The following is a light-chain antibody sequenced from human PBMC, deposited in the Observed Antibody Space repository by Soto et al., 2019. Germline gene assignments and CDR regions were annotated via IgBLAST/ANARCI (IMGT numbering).Light chain of an antibody. CDR1: ESVNSAY. V-gene: IGKV3-20*01. CDR3: QQYGYSPWT. CDR2: GAS. Sequence: EIVLTQSPVTLSLSPGERATLSCRASESVNSAYLAWYQHRPAQAPRLLIYGASSRATGVPDRFSGSGSETEFTLTITRLEPADFALYYCQQYGYSPWTFGLGTKVDIK. J-gene: IGKJ1*01.